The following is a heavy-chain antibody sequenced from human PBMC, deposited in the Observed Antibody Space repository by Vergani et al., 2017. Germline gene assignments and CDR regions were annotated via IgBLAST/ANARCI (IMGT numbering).Heavy chain of an antibody. CDR2: SIPIFATA. CDR3: AGIPRVDTAMLDYYYYGMDV. CDR1: GGTFSSTT. J-gene: IGHJ6*02. V-gene: IGHV1-69*06. Sequence: QVQLVQSGAEVKKPRSSVKVSCKASGGTFSSTTISWVRQAPGQGLEWMGGSIPIFATANYAQKFQGRVTITADKSTSPAYMALSSLRSEDTAVYYCAGIPRVDTAMLDYYYYGMDVWGQGTTVTVSS. D-gene: IGHD5-18*01.